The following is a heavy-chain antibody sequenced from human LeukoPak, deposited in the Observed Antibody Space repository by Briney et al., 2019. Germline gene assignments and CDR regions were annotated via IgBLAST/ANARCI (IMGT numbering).Heavy chain of an antibody. CDR2: FDPEDGET. CDR1: GYTLTELS. Sequence: GASVKVSCKVSGYTLTELSMHWVRQAPGKGLEWMGGFDPEDGETIYAQKFQGRVTMTEDTSTDTAYMELSSLRSEDTAVYYCATVCSGRYPPQYNWFDPWGQGTLVTVSS. D-gene: IGHD1-26*01. J-gene: IGHJ5*02. CDR3: ATVCSGRYPPQYNWFDP. V-gene: IGHV1-24*01.